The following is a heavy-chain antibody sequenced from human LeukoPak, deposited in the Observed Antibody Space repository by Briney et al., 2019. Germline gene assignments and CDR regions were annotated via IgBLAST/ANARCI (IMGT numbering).Heavy chain of an antibody. Sequence: PSETLSLTCTVSGVSISSSNYYWGWIRQPPGKGLEWIGTIYYSGSTYYNPSLKSRVTISVDTSKNQFSLKLSSVTAAGTAVFYCARHNDYGDYYYYGMDVWGQGTTVTVSS. CDR3: ARHNDYGDYYYYGMDV. CDR1: GVSISSSNYY. D-gene: IGHD4-17*01. J-gene: IGHJ6*02. V-gene: IGHV4-39*01. CDR2: IYYSGST.